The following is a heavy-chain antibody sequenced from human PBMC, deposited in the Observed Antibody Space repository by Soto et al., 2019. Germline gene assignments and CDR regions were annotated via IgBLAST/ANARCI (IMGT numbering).Heavy chain of an antibody. V-gene: IGHV3-30-3*01. CDR3: ARDPEVPVYGKDV. CDR1: GFTFSSYA. D-gene: IGHD2-2*01. J-gene: IGHJ6*02. CDR2: ISYDGSNK. Sequence: QVQLVESGGGVVQPGRSLRFSCAASGFTFSSYAMHWVRQAPGKGLEWVAVISYDGSNKYYADSVKGRFTISRDNSKNTLYLQMNSLRAEDTAVYYCARDPEVPVYGKDVWGQGTTVTVSS.